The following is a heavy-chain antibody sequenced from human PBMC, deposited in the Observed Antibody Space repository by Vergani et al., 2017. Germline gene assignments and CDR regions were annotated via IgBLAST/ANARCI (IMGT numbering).Heavy chain of an antibody. CDR1: GGSFSGYY. D-gene: IGHD3-9*01. CDR3: ARGLGERGRYFDWFDAFDI. CDR2: INHSGSI. Sequence: QVQLQQWGAGLLKPSETLSLTCAVYGGSFSGYYWSWIRQPPGKGLEWIGEINHSGSINYNPSLKSRVTISVDTSKNQFSLKLSFVTAADTAVYYCARGLGERGRYFDWFDAFDIWGQGTMVTVSS. J-gene: IGHJ3*02. V-gene: IGHV4-34*01.